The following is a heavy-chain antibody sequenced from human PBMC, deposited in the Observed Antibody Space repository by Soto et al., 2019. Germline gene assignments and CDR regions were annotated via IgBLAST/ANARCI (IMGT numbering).Heavy chain of an antibody. CDR2: IKSKTDGGTT. D-gene: IGHD1-1*01. V-gene: IGHV3-15*01. CDR1: GFTFSNAW. Sequence: EVQLVESGGGLVKPGGSLRLSCAASGFTFSNAWMSWVRQAPGKGLEWVGRIKSKTDGGTTDYAAPVKGRFTISRDDSKNTRYLQMNSLKTEDTAVYYCTTDEDQLHYFDYWGQGTLVTVSS. CDR3: TTDEDQLHYFDY. J-gene: IGHJ4*02.